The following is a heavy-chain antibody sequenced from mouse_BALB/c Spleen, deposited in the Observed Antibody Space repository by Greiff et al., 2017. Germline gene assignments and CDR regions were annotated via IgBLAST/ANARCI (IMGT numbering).Heavy chain of an antibody. Sequence: VQGVESGPGLVAPSQSLSITCTVSGFSLTSYGVHWVRQPPGKGLEWLGVIWAGGSTNYNSALMSRLSISKDNSKSQVFLKMNSLQTDDTAMYYCASYGYDGAWFAYWGQGTLVTVSA. CDR1: GFSLTSYG. CDR2: IWAGGST. V-gene: IGHV2-9*02. CDR3: ASYGYDGAWFAY. J-gene: IGHJ3*01. D-gene: IGHD2-2*01.